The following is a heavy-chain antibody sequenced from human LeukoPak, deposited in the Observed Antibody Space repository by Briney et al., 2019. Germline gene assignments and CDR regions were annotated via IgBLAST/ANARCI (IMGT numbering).Heavy chain of an antibody. Sequence: GGSLRLSCAASGFAVNTKFMHWVRQAPGKGLEWISVIYSGGLTYYADSVEGRFTISRDNSKNTLYLYMDSLRAEDTAVYYCARDEVTSGGGLESWGQGALVIVSS. D-gene: IGHD3-16*01. CDR1: GFAVNTKF. CDR3: ARDEVTSGGGLES. V-gene: IGHV3-53*01. J-gene: IGHJ4*02. CDR2: IYSGGLT.